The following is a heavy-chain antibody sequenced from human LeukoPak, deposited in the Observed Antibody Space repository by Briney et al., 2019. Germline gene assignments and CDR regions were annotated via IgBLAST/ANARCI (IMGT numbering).Heavy chain of an antibody. V-gene: IGHV4-59*12. D-gene: IGHD3-10*01. Sequence: PSETLSLTCTVSGGSISSYYWSWIRQPPGKGLEWIGYIYYSGSTNYNPSLKSRVTISVDTSKNQFSLKLSSVTAADTAVYYCAREGRHYGSGAFDYWGQGTLVTVSS. CDR3: AREGRHYGSGAFDY. CDR2: IYYSGST. J-gene: IGHJ4*02. CDR1: GGSISSYY.